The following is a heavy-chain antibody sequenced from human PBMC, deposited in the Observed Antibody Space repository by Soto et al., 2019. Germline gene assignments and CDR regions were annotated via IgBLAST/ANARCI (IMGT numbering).Heavy chain of an antibody. CDR2: IGSSGAGT. Sequence: DVQLLESGGGLVQPGGSLRLSCAASGFTFSSYAMDWVRQAPGRGLEWVSDIGSSGAGTYYADSVKGRFTISRDNSKNTLYLQMNSLRAEDTAIYYCAKGTTSSVAARPSGWYFDLWGRVTLVTVSS. CDR3: AKGTTSSVAARPSGWYFDL. D-gene: IGHD6-6*01. V-gene: IGHV3-23*01. J-gene: IGHJ2*01. CDR1: GFTFSSYA.